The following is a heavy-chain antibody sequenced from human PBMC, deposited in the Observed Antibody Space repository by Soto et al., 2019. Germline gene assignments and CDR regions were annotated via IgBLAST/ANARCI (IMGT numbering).Heavy chain of an antibody. D-gene: IGHD3-16*01. Sequence: SETLSLTCAVSGGSISSGGYSWSWIRQPPGKGLEWIGYIYHSGSTNYNPSLKSRVTISVDTSKNQFSLKLSSVTAADTAVYYCARDQLYYVFLSYDYSTNWIYPCSQGTLVPVSA. V-gene: IGHV4-30-2*05. CDR3: ARDQLYYVFLSYDYSTNWIYP. CDR2: IYHSGST. J-gene: IGHJ5*01. CDR1: GGSISSGGYS.